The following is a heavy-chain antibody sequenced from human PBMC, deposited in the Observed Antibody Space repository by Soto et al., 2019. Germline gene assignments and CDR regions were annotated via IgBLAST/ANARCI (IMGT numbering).Heavy chain of an antibody. Sequence: GGSLRLSCAASGFTFSSYAMHWVRQAPGKGLEWVAVISYDGSNKYYADSVKGRFTISRDNSKNTLYLQMNSLRAEDTAVYYCARDSSDLYLGIDYWGQGTLVTVSS. CDR2: ISYDGSNK. CDR3: ARDSSDLYLGIDY. CDR1: GFTFSSYA. J-gene: IGHJ4*02. V-gene: IGHV3-30-3*01. D-gene: IGHD1-26*01.